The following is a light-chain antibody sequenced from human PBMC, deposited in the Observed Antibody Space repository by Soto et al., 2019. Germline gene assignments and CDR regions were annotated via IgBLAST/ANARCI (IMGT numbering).Light chain of an antibody. CDR1: LSDVGGQNL. J-gene: IGLJ2*01. Sequence: QSVLTQPPSASGSPGQSVTISCTGTLSDVGGQNLVSWYRQDPGKAPKLIIYDVNQRPSGVPDRFSGSKSGSTASLTVSGLQAEDEAKYYCSSYTGTNVIFGGGTKLTVL. CDR2: DVN. CDR3: SSYTGTNVI. V-gene: IGLV2-8*01.